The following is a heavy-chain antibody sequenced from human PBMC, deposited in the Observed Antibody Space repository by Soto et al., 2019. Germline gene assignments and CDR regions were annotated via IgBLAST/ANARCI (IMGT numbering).Heavy chain of an antibody. CDR2: MYSGGTAT. Sequence: EVQLVESGGGLIQPGGSLRLSCAASGFTVSNNYMTWVRQAPGKGLEWVSVMYSGGTATSYADSVKGRFTVSRDNSKNTVSLQLDSLKADDTAVYYCAGGVPVGAIGRFYFDSWGQGTLVTVSS. D-gene: IGHD1-26*01. CDR1: GFTVSNNY. V-gene: IGHV3-53*01. J-gene: IGHJ4*02. CDR3: AGGVPVGAIGRFYFDS.